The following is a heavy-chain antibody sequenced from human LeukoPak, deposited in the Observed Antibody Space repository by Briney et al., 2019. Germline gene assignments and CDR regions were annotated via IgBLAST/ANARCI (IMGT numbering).Heavy chain of an antibody. CDR1: GGSISSYY. V-gene: IGHV4-4*09. D-gene: IGHD6-19*01. J-gene: IGHJ4*02. CDR2: IYTSGST. CDR3: ARSGGWQSPFDY. Sequence: SETLSLTCTVSGGSISSYYWSWIRRHPGKGLEWIGYIYTSGSTNYNPSLKSRVTISLDTSKNHFSLNLSSVTAADTAMYYCARSGGWQSPFDYWGQGTLVTVSS.